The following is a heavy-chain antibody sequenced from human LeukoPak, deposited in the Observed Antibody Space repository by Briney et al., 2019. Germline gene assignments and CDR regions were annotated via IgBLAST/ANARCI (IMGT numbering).Heavy chain of an antibody. J-gene: IGHJ4*02. CDR1: GFTFSSFS. CDR3: AKEVPSYDFWSGYSGTDY. V-gene: IGHV3-48*04. CDR2: ISSSSSTI. Sequence: GGPLRLSCAASGFTFSSFSMDWVRQAPGKGLEWVSYISSSSSTIYYADSVKGRFTISRDNAKNSLYLQMNSLRAEDTAVYYCAKEVPSYDFWSGYSGTDYWGQGTLVTVSS. D-gene: IGHD3-3*01.